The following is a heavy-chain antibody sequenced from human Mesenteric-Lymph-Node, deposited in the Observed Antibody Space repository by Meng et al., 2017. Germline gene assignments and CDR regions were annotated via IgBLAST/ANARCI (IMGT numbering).Heavy chain of an antibody. D-gene: IGHD3-10*01. CDR2: ISWNSGSI. Sequence: SLKISCAASGFTFSTYWMHWVRQAPGKGLEWVSGISWNSGSIVYADSVKGRFTISRDNAKNSLYLQMNSLRAEDMALYYCVKDSKGGDGSGSYFDYWGQGTLVTVSS. V-gene: IGHV3-9*03. CDR1: GFTFSTYW. CDR3: VKDSKGGDGSGSYFDY. J-gene: IGHJ4*02.